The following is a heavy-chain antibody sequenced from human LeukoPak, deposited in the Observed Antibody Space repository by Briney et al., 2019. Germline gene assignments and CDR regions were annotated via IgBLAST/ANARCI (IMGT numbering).Heavy chain of an antibody. Sequence: ASVKVSCKASGYTFTNYAMHWVRQAPGQRLEWMGWINAGNGYTKYSQKFQGRVTITRDTSATTAYMELSSLRSEDTAVYYCATFSWLLFAFHIWGQGTMVTVSS. CDR1: GYTFTNYA. J-gene: IGHJ3*02. V-gene: IGHV1-3*01. CDR2: INAGNGYT. D-gene: IGHD3-3*01. CDR3: ATFSWLLFAFHI.